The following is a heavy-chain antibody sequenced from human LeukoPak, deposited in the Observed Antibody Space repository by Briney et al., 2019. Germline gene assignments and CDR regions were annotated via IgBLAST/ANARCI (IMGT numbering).Heavy chain of an antibody. CDR2: IGGRGVNT. CDR3: ARGGVLAYCGGDCHYDAFDI. J-gene: IGHJ3*02. D-gene: IGHD2-21*02. CDR1: GFTFSSYA. Sequence: GGSLRLSCAASGFTFSSYAMSWVRQAPGKGLEWVSAIGGRGVNTYYADSVKGRFTISRDNSRNTLFLQMNSLRAEDTAVYYCARGGVLAYCGGDCHYDAFDIWGQGTMVTVSS. V-gene: IGHV3-23*01.